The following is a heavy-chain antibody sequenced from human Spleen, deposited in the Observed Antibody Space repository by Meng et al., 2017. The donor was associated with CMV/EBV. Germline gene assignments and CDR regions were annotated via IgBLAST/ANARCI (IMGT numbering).Heavy chain of an antibody. CDR2: INPSGGST. CDR3: AKDWSGYYENHYYFDY. Sequence: ASVKVSCKAPGYTFTSYYMHWVRQAPGQGLEWMGIINPSGGSTSYAQKFQGRVTMTRDTSTSTVYMELSSLRSEDTAVYYCAKDWSGYYENHYYFDYWGQGTLVTVSS. J-gene: IGHJ4*02. CDR1: GYTFTSYY. V-gene: IGHV1-46*01. D-gene: IGHD3-3*01.